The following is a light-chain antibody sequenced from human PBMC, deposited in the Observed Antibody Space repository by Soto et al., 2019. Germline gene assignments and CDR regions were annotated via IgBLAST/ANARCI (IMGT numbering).Light chain of an antibody. J-gene: IGKJ4*01. Sequence: EIALTQSPGTLSWSPGERATLSCRASQSVSSSYLAWYQQKPGQAPRLLIYGASSRATGIPDRFSGSGSGIDFTLTISRLEAEAFAVYYCQQYGSSPMLTFGGGAKVEIK. V-gene: IGKV3-20*01. CDR1: QSVSSSY. CDR2: GAS. CDR3: QQYGSSPMLT.